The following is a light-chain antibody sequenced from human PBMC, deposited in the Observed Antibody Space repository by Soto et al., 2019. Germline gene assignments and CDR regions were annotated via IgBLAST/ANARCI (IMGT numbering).Light chain of an antibody. V-gene: IGKV3-11*01. CDR3: QQRSNCPPMYT. CDR1: QSVSSY. Sequence: EIVLTQSPATLSLSPGERATLSCRASQSVSSYLAWYQQKPGQAPRLLIYDASNRATGIPARFSGSGSGTHLTLTISSLEPEDFAVYYCQQRSNCPPMYTFGQGTKREIK. J-gene: IGKJ2*01. CDR2: DAS.